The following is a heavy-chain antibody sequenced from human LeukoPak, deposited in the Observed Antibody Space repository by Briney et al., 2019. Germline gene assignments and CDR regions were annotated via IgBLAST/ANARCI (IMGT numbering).Heavy chain of an antibody. CDR2: FEPEDGGR. D-gene: IGHD5-18*01. CDR1: GYTLTELS. Sequence: GASVKVSCNVSGYTLTELSLHWVRQAPGKGLEWMGGFEPEDGGRLYAQSFQGRVTTTEDTSTDTAYMELSSLSSEDTAVYYCTAGRRYSLFDYWGQGTLVIVSS. CDR3: TAGRRYSLFDY. J-gene: IGHJ4*02. V-gene: IGHV1-24*01.